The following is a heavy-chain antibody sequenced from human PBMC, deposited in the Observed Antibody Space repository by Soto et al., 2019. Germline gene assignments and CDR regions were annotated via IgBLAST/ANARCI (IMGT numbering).Heavy chain of an antibody. CDR1: GYTFTSYG. J-gene: IGHJ2*01. D-gene: IGHD3-16*01. CDR2: ISAYNGNT. V-gene: IGHV1-18*04. Sequence: VQLVQSGAEVKKPGASVKVSCKASGYTFTSYGISWVRQAPGQGLEWMGWISAYNGNTNYAQKLQGRVSMNTDTATSTGDMELRSLRSDDTAVYYCARVGGFECGVHWYFDLWGRGTLVTVSS. CDR3: ARVGGFECGVHWYFDL.